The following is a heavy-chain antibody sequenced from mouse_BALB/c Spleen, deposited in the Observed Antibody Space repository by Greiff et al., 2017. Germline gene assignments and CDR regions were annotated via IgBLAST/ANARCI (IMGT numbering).Heavy chain of an antibody. CDR1: GYAFTSYN. D-gene: IGHD2-1*01. V-gene: IGHV1S135*01. Sequence: VQLQQSGPELVKPGASVKVSCKASGYAFTSYNMYWVKQSHGKSLEWIGYIDPYTGGTSYNQKFKGKATLTVDKSSSTAYMHLNSLTSEDSAVYYCTKSDGNYPHYYALDYWGQGTSVTVSA. J-gene: IGHJ4*01. CDR3: TKSDGNYPHYYALDY. CDR2: IDPYTGGT.